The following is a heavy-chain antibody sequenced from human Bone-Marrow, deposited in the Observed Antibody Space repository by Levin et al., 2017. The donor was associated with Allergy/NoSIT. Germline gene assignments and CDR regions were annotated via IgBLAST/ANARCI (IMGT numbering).Heavy chain of an antibody. V-gene: IGHV3-21*01. Sequence: ETLSLTCAASGFTFSSYTMNWVRQAPGKGLEWVSSFSSSSTYIYYADSVKGRFTISRDNAKNSLYLQMNSLRAEDTAVYYCAREGKNAFDIWGQGTMVTVSS. J-gene: IGHJ3*02. CDR3: AREGKNAFDI. CDR2: FSSSSTYI. CDR1: GFTFSSYT. D-gene: IGHD3-10*01.